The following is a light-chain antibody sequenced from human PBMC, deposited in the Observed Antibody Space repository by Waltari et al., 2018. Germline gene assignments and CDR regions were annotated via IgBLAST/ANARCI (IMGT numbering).Light chain of an antibody. V-gene: IGKV1-33*01. CDR2: DAS. CDR1: QHISNY. Sequence: DIQMTQSPSSLSASIGDSVTITCQASQHISNYLNWYQQKPGKAPKVLIYDASNLETGVPARFSVSGFGTEFTFTISSLQPEDIGTYYCQQFDGLPPLTFGGGTKVEIK. J-gene: IGKJ4*01. CDR3: QQFDGLPPLT.